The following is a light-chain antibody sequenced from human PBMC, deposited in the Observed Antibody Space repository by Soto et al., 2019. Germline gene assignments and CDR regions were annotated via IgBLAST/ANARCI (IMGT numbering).Light chain of an antibody. J-gene: IGKJ4*01. Sequence: INSTQSPSSLSAYVGDRVTITCRASQDISLYLAWYQQKPGKAPKLLIYAASTLQSGVPSRFSGSGSGTDFTLTISSLQPEDFATDYYRQLYSCRVTFGGGTKVDIK. CDR3: RQLYSCRVT. CDR1: QDISLY. V-gene: IGKV1-9*01. CDR2: AAS.